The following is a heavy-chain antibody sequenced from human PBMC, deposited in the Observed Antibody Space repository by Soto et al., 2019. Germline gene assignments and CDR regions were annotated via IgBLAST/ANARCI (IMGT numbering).Heavy chain of an antibody. CDR2: ISAYNGNT. CDR1: GYTFTSYG. V-gene: IGHV1-18*01. CDR3: ARDSSGWSNYFDY. Sequence: QVQLVQSGAEVKKPGASVKVSCKASGYTFTSYGVSWVRQAPGQGLEWMGWISAYNGNTNYSQKFQGRVTMTTHTSTSTVHMELRSLRSDDTAVYYCARDSSGWSNYFDYWGQGTLVTVSS. J-gene: IGHJ4*02. D-gene: IGHD6-19*01.